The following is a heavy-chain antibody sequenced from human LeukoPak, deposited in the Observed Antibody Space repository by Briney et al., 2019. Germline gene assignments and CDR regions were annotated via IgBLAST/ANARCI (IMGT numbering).Heavy chain of an antibody. J-gene: IGHJ6*02. D-gene: IGHD5-24*01. V-gene: IGHV3-48*03. CDR3: ARYGRGYNFYGMDV. CDR1: AFTFSSYE. CDR2: ISSSGSII. Sequence: HTGGSLRLSCAASAFTFSSYEMDWVRQAPGKGLEWVAHISSSGSIIYYADSVKGRFTISRDNAKNPLYLQMNSLRVEDTAVYYCARYGRGYNFYGMDVWGQGTTVTISS.